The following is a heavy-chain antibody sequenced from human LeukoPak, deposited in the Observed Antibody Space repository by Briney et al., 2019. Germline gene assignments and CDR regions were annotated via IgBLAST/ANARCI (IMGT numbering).Heavy chain of an antibody. D-gene: IGHD3-3*01. V-gene: IGHV4-39*01. Sequence: PSETLSLTCTVSAASISSSTYYWGWIRQPPGKGLEWIGRIYYSGSTYYNPSLKSRVTISVDTSKNQFSLKLSSVTAADTAVYYCARQGSITIFGVVILNWFDPWGQGTLVTVSS. CDR3: ARQGSITIFGVVILNWFDP. CDR1: AASISSSTYY. CDR2: IYYSGST. J-gene: IGHJ5*02.